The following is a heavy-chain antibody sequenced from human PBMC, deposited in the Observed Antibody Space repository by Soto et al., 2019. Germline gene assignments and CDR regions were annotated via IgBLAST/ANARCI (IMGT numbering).Heavy chain of an antibody. V-gene: IGHV3-23*01. CDR2: ISAST. CDR3: AIRMYSTRWYYLDY. Sequence: EMQLLESRGGLVQAGGSLRLACAATGFTVSIYALNWVRQAPGKGLEWVSGISASTYYADSVKGRFTISRDTSKNTLYLQMNSLRAEDTAINFCAIRMYSTRWYYLDYYGQGTLVTVSS. D-gene: IGHD6-13*01. J-gene: IGHJ4*02. CDR1: GFTVSIYA.